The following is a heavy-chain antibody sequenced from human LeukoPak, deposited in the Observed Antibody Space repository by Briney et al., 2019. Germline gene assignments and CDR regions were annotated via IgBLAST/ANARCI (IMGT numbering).Heavy chain of an antibody. Sequence: GGSLRLSCEASGFTIRDYWMTWVRQAPGKGLEWVANVKQDGTEKFYVDSVKGRFTISRDNGKNSLYLQMNSLRVEDTAIYYCARAGGTSWADYWGQGTLVTVSS. J-gene: IGHJ4*02. V-gene: IGHV3-7*01. D-gene: IGHD6-13*01. CDR2: VKQDGTEK. CDR3: ARAGGTSWADY. CDR1: GFTIRDYW.